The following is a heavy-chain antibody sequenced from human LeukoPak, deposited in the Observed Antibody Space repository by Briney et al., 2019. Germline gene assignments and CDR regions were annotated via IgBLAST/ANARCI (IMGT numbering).Heavy chain of an antibody. V-gene: IGHV4-61*02. Sequence: SETLSLTCTLSGGSINSGSYYWSWIRQPAGKGLEWIGRIYTSGSTNYNPSLKSRVTISVDTSKNQFSLKLSSVTAADTAVYYCARDAAAGTDYWGQGTLVTVSS. CDR1: GGSINSGSYY. D-gene: IGHD6-13*01. CDR3: ARDAAAGTDY. J-gene: IGHJ4*02. CDR2: IYTSGST.